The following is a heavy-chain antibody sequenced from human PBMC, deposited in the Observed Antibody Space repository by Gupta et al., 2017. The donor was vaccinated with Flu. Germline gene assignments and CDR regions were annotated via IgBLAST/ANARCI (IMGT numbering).Heavy chain of an antibody. Sequence: VQLVESGGGVVQPGRSLRLSCAASGFIFDRYAMNWVRQAPGKGLEWVAIIWYDGSTAYYADSVKGRFTVSRDDSKSSAFLQMNDLRREDTAVYYCATGVSTNGARLDYWGQGTLVTVSS. D-gene: IGHD2-8*01. CDR1: GFIFDRYA. CDR2: IWYDGSTA. J-gene: IGHJ4*02. CDR3: ATGVSTNGARLDY. V-gene: IGHV3-33*01.